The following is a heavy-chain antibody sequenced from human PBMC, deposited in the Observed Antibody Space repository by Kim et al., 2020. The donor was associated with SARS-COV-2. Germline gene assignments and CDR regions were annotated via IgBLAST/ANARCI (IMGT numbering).Heavy chain of an antibody. J-gene: IGHJ4*03. CDR2: INHSGST. Sequence: SETLSLTCAVYGGSFSGYYWSWIRQPPGKGLEWIGEINHSGSTNYNPSLKSRVTISVDTSKNQFSLKLSSVTAADTAVYYCARGDFLSGSSSVGGGYFD. V-gene: IGHV4-34*01. CDR3: ARGDFLSGSSSVGGGYFD. D-gene: IGHD6-6*01. CDR1: GGSFSGYY.